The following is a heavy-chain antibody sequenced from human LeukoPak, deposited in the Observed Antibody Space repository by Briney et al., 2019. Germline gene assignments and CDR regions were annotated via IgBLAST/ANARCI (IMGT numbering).Heavy chain of an antibody. CDR3: AGHGCGYNPYYYDFMDV. CDR2: IHYSGST. V-gene: IGHV4-59*11. J-gene: IGHJ6*03. D-gene: IGHD1-1*01. Sequence: SQTLSLTCTVSGGSISSHSSSWIRPPPGKGLEWIGYIHYSGSTTSNTSPKSRVTISVDTSKNKISLKLSAVTAAHTRVYYSAGHGCGYNPYYYDFMDVWGKGTSATVPS. CDR1: GGSISSHS.